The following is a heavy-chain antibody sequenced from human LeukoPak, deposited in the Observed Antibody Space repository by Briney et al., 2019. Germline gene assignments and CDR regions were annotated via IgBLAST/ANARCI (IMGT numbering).Heavy chain of an antibody. Sequence: SETLSLTCAVSGGSISSSNWWSWVRQPPGKGLEWIGEIYHSGSTNYNPSLKSRVTISVDTSKNQFSLKLSSVTAADTAVYYCAGGIAAAGRYGYWGQGTLVTVSS. V-gene: IGHV4-4*02. CDR1: GGSISSSNW. CDR2: IYHSGST. D-gene: IGHD6-13*01. CDR3: AGGIAAAGRYGY. J-gene: IGHJ4*02.